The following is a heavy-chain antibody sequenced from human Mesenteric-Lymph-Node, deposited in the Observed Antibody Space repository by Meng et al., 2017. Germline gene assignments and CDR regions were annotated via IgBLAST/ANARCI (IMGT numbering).Heavy chain of an antibody. CDR1: GGSISSGSYY. V-gene: IGHV4-61*02. CDR2: IYTSGST. CDR3: ARDRGVGGWYMGGPFDY. Sequence: LRLSCTVSGGSISSGSYYWSWIRQPAGKGLEWIGRIYTSGSTNYNPSLKSRVTISVDTSKNQFSLKLSSVTAADTAVYYCARDRGVGGWYMGGPFDYWGQGTLVTVSS. J-gene: IGHJ4*02. D-gene: IGHD6-19*01.